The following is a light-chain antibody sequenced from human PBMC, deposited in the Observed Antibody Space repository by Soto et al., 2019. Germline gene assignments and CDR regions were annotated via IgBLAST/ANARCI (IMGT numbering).Light chain of an antibody. V-gene: IGLV2-14*03. J-gene: IGLJ3*02. Sequence: QSALTQPASVSGSPGQSITISCAGTSADVGAFDYVSWYQHHPGKVPKLMIFDVSDRPSGVSTRFSGSKSANMASLTISGLQPDDEADYYCAAYTTSSTLVFGGGTKLTV. CDR2: DVS. CDR3: AAYTTSSTLV. CDR1: SADVGAFDY.